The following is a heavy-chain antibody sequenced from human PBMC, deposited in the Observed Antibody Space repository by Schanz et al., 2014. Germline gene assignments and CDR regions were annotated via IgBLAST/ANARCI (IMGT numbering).Heavy chain of an antibody. D-gene: IGHD5-18*01. V-gene: IGHV3-23*04. CDR3: ARDGYRNGRPFDH. CDR2: MYINSGST. J-gene: IGHJ4*02. Sequence: VQLVESGGGLVQPRGSLRLSCAASGFSFSSYAMSWVRQAPGKGLEWISSMYINSGSTQYADSVKGRFTISRDTAENSVYLQMNSLRAEDTAVYYCARDGYRNGRPFDHWGQGTRVTVSA. CDR1: GFSFSSYA.